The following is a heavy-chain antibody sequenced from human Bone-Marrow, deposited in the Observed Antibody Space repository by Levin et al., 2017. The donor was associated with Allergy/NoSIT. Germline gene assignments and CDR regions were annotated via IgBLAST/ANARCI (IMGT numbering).Heavy chain of an antibody. V-gene: IGHV3-33*01. CDR3: ARDTRKFFVYYGVDV. CDR1: GLNFTSYG. CDR2: IWYDGVNK. D-gene: IGHD3-3*01. Sequence: GGSLRLSCAASGLNFTSYGVHWVRQAPGKGLEWVAIIWYDGVNKYYADSVKGRFIISRDNSKNTLYLQMNSLRAEDTAVYYCARDTRKFFVYYGVDVWGRGTAVTVSS. J-gene: IGHJ6*02.